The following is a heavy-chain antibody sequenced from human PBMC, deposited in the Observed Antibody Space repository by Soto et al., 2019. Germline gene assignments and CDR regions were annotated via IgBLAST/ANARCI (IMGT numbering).Heavy chain of an antibody. D-gene: IGHD5-18*01. CDR3: AARGYSYAYYYYGMDV. J-gene: IGHJ6*02. CDR1: GGTFSSYA. Sequence: ASVKVSCKASGGTFSSYAISRVRQAPGQGLEWMGGIIPIFGTANYAQKFQGRVTITADESTSTAYMELSSLRSEDTAVYYCAARGYSYAYYYYGMDVWGQGTTVTVSS. CDR2: IIPIFGTA. V-gene: IGHV1-69*13.